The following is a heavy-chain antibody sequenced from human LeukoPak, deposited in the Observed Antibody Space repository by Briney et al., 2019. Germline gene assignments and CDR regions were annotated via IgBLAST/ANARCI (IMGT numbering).Heavy chain of an antibody. D-gene: IGHD6-19*01. CDR1: GGSISSGGYY. J-gene: IGHJ4*02. CDR2: IYYSGST. CDR3: ARGGGGSSGWFTPVLDY. Sequence: SQTLSLTCTVSGGSISSGGYYWSWIRQHPGKGLEWIGYIYYSGSTYYNPSLKSRVTISVDTSKNQFSLKLTSVTAADTAVYYCARGGGGSSGWFTPVLDYWGQGTLVTVSS. V-gene: IGHV4-31*03.